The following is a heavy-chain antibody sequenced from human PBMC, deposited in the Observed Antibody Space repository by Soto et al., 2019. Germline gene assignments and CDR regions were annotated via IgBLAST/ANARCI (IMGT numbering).Heavy chain of an antibody. D-gene: IGHD3-16*01. Sequence: QVQLVQSGAEVKKPGASVKVSCKASGYTFTSYDINWVRQATGQGLAWMGGMNPNSANTGYGQKFQGRVTMTRNTSISTDSMKLSSRRSEVKGLYCCAREGVRGMEVIGQGNTVNVSS. J-gene: IGHJ6*02. CDR3: AREGVRGMEV. V-gene: IGHV1-8*01. CDR1: GYTFTSYD. CDR2: MNPNSANT.